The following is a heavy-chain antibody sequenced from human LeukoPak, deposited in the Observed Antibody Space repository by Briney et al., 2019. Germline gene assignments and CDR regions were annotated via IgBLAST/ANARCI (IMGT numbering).Heavy chain of an antibody. D-gene: IGHD3-22*01. CDR1: GGSISSYY. J-gene: IGHJ3*02. CDR3: AQTYYYDSSGYTPIDAFDI. CDR2: IYTSGST. V-gene: IGHV4-4*07. Sequence: SETLSLTCTVSGGSISSYYWSWLRQPAGKGLEWIGRIYTSGSTNYNPSLKSRVTMSVDTSKNQFSLKLSSVTAADTAVYYCAQTYYYDSSGYTPIDAFDIWGQGTMVTVSS.